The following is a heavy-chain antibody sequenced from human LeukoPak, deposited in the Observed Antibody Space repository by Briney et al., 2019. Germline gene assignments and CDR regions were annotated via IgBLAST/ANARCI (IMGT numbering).Heavy chain of an antibody. J-gene: IGHJ6*02. V-gene: IGHV3-49*03. Sequence: GGSLRLSCKASGFTFGDYAMSWFRQAPGKGLEWVGFIRSKAYGGTTEYAASVKGRFTISRDDSKSIAYLQMNSLKTEDTAVYYCTRDLPGQRFLEWLFVSVGMDVWGQGTTVTVSS. D-gene: IGHD3-3*01. CDR2: IRSKAYGGTT. CDR1: GFTFGDYA. CDR3: TRDLPGQRFLEWLFVSVGMDV.